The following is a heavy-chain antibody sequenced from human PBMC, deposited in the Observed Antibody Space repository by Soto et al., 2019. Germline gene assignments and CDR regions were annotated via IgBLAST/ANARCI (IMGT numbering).Heavy chain of an antibody. J-gene: IGHJ4*02. CDR1: GGSISSYY. CDR2: IYYSGST. V-gene: IGHV4-59*08. D-gene: IGHD3-16*02. Sequence: SLPRTVSGGSISSYYWSWIRQPPGKGLEWIGYIYYSGSTNYNPSLKSRVTISVDTSKNQFSLKLSSVTAADTAVYYCARQNYDYVWGSYRYTVPRPFDYWGQGTLVTVSS. CDR3: ARQNYDYVWGSYRYTVPRPFDY.